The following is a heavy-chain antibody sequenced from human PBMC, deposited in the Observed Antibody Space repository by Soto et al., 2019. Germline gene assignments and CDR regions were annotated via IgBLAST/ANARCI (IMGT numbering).Heavy chain of an antibody. CDR3: ARAQSYGYSGFDY. D-gene: IGHD3-16*01. CDR1: GGSIRSGFYY. J-gene: IGHJ4*02. V-gene: IGHV4-31*03. CDR2: IYYSGST. Sequence: SETLSLTCTVSGGSIRSGFYYWSWIRQHPGKGLEWIAYIYYSGSTYYNPSLRSRVTISVDTSKNQFSLKLSSVTDADTAVYYCARAQSYGYSGFDYWGQGTLVTVSS.